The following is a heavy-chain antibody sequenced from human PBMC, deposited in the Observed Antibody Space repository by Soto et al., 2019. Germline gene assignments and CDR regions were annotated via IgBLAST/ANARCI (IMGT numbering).Heavy chain of an antibody. CDR1: GFTFDDYA. Sequence: EVQLVESGGGLVQPDRSLRLSCAASGFTFDDYAMHWVRQAPGKGLEWVSGISWNSGSIGYADSVKGRFTISRDNAKNSLYLQMNSLRAEDTALYYCAKDAPEQLVQSYYYYMDVWGKGTTVTVSS. D-gene: IGHD6-13*01. CDR2: ISWNSGSI. J-gene: IGHJ6*03. V-gene: IGHV3-9*01. CDR3: AKDAPEQLVQSYYYYMDV.